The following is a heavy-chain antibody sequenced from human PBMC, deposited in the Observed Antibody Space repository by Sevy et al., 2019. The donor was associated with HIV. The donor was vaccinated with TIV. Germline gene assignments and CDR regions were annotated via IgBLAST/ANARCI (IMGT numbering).Heavy chain of an antibody. CDR1: GYTFTDYR. D-gene: IGHD3-3*02. CDR3: ATGGGGILAWSD. CDR2: INPNRGDT. Sequence: ASVKVSCKASGYTFTDYRIHWVRQAPGQGPEWMGRINPNRGDTNYAQKCQGRVILTRETSISTVYMGLSRLKSDDTALYSGATGGGGILAWSDWGQGTLVTVSS. J-gene: IGHJ4*02. V-gene: IGHV1-2*06.